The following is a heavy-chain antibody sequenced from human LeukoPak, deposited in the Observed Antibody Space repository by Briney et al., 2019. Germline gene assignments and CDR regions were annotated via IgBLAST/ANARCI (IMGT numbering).Heavy chain of an antibody. CDR1: GLTGSHNY. D-gene: IGHD4-17*01. J-gene: IGHJ5*02. V-gene: IGHV3-53*01. Sequence: GGSLRLSCAASGLTGSHNYVSWVRQASGKGLEWVSAIHTSGDTCYADSVKGRFTISRDTSKNTLYLQINSLRVEDTAVYYCIVFGDSNHWGQGTLVTVSS. CDR3: IVFGDSNH. CDR2: IHTSGDT.